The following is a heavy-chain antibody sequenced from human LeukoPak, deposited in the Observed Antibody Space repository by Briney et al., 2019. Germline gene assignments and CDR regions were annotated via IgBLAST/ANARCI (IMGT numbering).Heavy chain of an antibody. D-gene: IGHD4/OR15-4a*01. V-gene: IGHV4-59*01. Sequence: SGTLSLTCTVSGGSINGYKWSWIRQPPGKGLEWIGYIGGTNYNPSLKSRVTMSVDTSKRQFSLKLTSVTAADTAVYYCARDGYDYGDYFDSWGQGTLVTVSS. J-gene: IGHJ4*02. CDR3: ARDGYDYGDYFDS. CDR1: GGSINGYK. CDR2: IGGT.